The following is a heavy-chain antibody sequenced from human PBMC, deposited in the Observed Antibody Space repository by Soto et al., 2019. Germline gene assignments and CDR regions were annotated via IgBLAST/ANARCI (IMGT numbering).Heavy chain of an antibody. CDR3: ARDFPYLFGVVIIRDYYYYGMDV. CDR2: ISSSSSYI. D-gene: IGHD3-3*01. Sequence: SCAASGFTFSSYSMNWVRQAPGKGLEWVSSISSSSSYIYYADSVKGRFTISRDNAKNSLYLQMNSLRAEDTAVYYCARDFPYLFGVVIIRDYYYYGMDVWGQGTTVTVSS. CDR1: GFTFSSYS. J-gene: IGHJ6*02. V-gene: IGHV3-21*01.